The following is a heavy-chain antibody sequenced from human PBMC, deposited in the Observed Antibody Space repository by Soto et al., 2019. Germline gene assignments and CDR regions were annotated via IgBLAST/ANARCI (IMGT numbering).Heavy chain of an antibody. V-gene: IGHV3-66*01. D-gene: IGHD3-3*01. J-gene: IGHJ4*01. CDR2: IYRDGTT. Sequence: GGSLRLSCAASGFTVNSNYMSWVRQAPGKGLEWVSVIYRDGTTYYADSVKGRFTISRDNSKNTLYLQMNGLRAEDTAVYYCARDRSRFLQWLFEWGHGSLVTVSS. CDR1: GFTVNSNY. CDR3: ARDRSRFLQWLFE.